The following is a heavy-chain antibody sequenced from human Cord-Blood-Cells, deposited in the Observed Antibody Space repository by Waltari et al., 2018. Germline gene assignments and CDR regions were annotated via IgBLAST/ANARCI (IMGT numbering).Heavy chain of an antibody. CDR1: GFTFSSYG. D-gene: IGHD3-10*01. Sequence: QVQLVESGGGVVQPGRSLRLSCAASGFTFSSYGMHWVRQAPGKGREWVAVISYDGSNKYYADSVKGRFTISRDNSKNTLYLQMNSLRAEDTAVYYCAKDWHYGSGSYYDYWDQGTLVTVSS. CDR2: ISYDGSNK. J-gene: IGHJ4*02. V-gene: IGHV3-30*18. CDR3: AKDWHYGSGSYYDY.